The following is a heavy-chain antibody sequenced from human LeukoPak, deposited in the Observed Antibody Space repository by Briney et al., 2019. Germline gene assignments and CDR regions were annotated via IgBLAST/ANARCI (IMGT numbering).Heavy chain of an antibody. CDR2: INVEGTTT. Sequence: GGSLRLSCAGSGFTFTRFWMHWVRQAPGRGLVWVSRINVEGTTTTYADSVEGRFTISRDENTLYLQMNHLRVDDTAVYYCTRGGEEPFDYWGQGTLVTVSS. CDR1: GFTFTRFW. J-gene: IGHJ4*02. CDR3: TRGGEEPFDY. V-gene: IGHV3-74*01. D-gene: IGHD3-10*01.